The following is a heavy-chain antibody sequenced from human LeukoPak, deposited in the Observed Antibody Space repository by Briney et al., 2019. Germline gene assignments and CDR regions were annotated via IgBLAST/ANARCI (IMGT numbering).Heavy chain of an antibody. CDR2: IYYSGST. D-gene: IGHD3-22*01. Sequence: SETLSLTCTVSGGSISSYYWSWIRQPPGKGLEWIGYIYYSGSTNYNPSLKSRVTISVDTSKNQFSLKLSSVTAADTAVYYCARDSYVLSVRGYYDSSGYSYYFDYWGQGTLVTVSS. J-gene: IGHJ4*02. CDR1: GGSISSYY. CDR3: ARDSYVLSVRGYYDSSGYSYYFDY. V-gene: IGHV4-59*12.